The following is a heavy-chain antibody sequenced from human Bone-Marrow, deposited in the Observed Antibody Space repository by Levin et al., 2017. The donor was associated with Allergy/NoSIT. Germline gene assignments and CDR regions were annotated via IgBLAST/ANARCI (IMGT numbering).Heavy chain of an antibody. D-gene: IGHD3-10*01. CDR3: ARDHYGSGSYYPAY. CDR1: GFTFSDYG. J-gene: IGHJ4*02. CDR2: IWYEGTQK. Sequence: GGSLRLSCAASGFTFSDYGMHWVRRAPGKGLEWVAVIWYEGTQKYYADSVKGRFTISRDNSKKTLYLEMNSLRAEDTAIYYCARDHYGSGSYYPAYWGQGTLVTVSS. V-gene: IGHV3-33*01.